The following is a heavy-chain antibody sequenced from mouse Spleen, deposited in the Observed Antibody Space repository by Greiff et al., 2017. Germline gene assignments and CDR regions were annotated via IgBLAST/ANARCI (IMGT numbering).Heavy chain of an antibody. CDR1: GYSFTGYY. J-gene: IGHJ2*01. V-gene: IGHV1-42*01. D-gene: IGHD4-1*02. Sequence: DVQLQESGPELVKPGASVKISCKASGYSFTGYYMNWVKQSPEKSLEWIGEINPSTGGTTYNQKFKAKATLTVDKSSSTAYMQLKSLTSEDSAVYYCARASSNWDYFDYWGQGTTLTVSS. CDR3: ARASSNWDYFDY. CDR2: INPSTGGT.